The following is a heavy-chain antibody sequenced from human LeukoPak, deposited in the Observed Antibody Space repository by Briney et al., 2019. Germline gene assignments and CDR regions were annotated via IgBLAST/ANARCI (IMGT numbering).Heavy chain of an antibody. J-gene: IGHJ5*02. CDR1: GHSISSAYY. V-gene: IGHV4-38-2*02. CDR3: ARGTTGYNWFDP. D-gene: IGHD4-11*01. Sequence: PSETLSLTCTVSGHSISSAYYWGWIRQPPGKGLEWIGSIYHSGSTYYSPSLKSRVTISADTSKNQFSVNLNSVTAADTAVYYCARGTTGYNWFDPWGQGTLVTVSS. CDR2: IYHSGST.